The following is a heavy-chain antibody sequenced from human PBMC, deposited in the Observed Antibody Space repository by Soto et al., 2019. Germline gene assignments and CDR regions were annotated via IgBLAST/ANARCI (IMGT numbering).Heavy chain of an antibody. CDR2: ISSSSSYI. Sequence: LRLSCAASGFTFSSYSMNWVRQAPGKGLEWVSSISSSSSYIYYADSVKGRFTISRDNAKNSLYLQMNSLRAEDTAVYYCARDFASSSTSDYWGQGTLVTVSS. D-gene: IGHD6-6*01. J-gene: IGHJ4*02. CDR3: ARDFASSSTSDY. V-gene: IGHV3-21*01. CDR1: GFTFSSYS.